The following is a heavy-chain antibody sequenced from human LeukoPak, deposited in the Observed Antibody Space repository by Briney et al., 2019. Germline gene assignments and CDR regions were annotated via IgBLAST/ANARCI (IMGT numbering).Heavy chain of an antibody. Sequence: SETLSLTCAVYGGSLSGYHWSWIRQPPGKGLEWIGSIYYSGSTYYNPSLKSRVTISVDTSKNQFSLKLSSVTAADTAVYYCARSSTSVDYFDYWGQGTLVTVSS. J-gene: IGHJ4*02. CDR1: GGSLSGYH. V-gene: IGHV4-34*01. D-gene: IGHD2-2*01. CDR3: ARSSTSVDYFDY. CDR2: IYYSGST.